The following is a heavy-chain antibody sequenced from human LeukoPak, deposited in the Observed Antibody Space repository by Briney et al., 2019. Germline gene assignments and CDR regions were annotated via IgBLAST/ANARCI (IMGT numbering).Heavy chain of an antibody. CDR1: GFTFTSYG. Sequence: GGSLRLSCAASGFTFTSYGMSWVRQAPGKGLEWVSSISSSSSYIYYADSVKGRFTISRDNAKNSLYLQMNSLRAEDTAVYYCAKGGTYSFDYWGQGTLVTVSS. V-gene: IGHV3-21*01. CDR2: ISSSSSYI. CDR3: AKGGTYSFDY. J-gene: IGHJ4*02. D-gene: IGHD1-26*01.